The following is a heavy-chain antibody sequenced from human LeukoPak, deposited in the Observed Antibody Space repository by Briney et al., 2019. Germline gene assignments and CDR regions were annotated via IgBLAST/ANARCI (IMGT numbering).Heavy chain of an antibody. CDR2: ISHDGSNN. CDR1: GFTFSRYG. D-gene: IGHD6-13*01. V-gene: IGHV3-30*18. J-gene: IGHJ4*02. Sequence: GRSLRLSCAASGFTFSRYGIHWVRQAPGKGLEWVAVISHDGSNNYYADSVKGRFTISRDNSKNTLYLQMISLRAEDTAVYYCAKDGLYSSSWYFFDYWGQGTLVIVSS. CDR3: AKDGLYSSSWYFFDY.